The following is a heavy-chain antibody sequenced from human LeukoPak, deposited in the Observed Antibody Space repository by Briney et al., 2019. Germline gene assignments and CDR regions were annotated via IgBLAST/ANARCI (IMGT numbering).Heavy chain of an antibody. CDR1: GGTFSSYA. CDR2: IIPIFGTA. Sequence: ASVKVSCKASGGTFSSYAISWVRQAPGQGLDWMGGIIPIFGTANYAQKFQGRVTITTDESTSTAYMELSSLRSEDTAVYYCASFGYDILTGRIGSIDYWGQGTLVTVSS. V-gene: IGHV1-69*05. CDR3: ASFGYDILTGRIGSIDY. D-gene: IGHD3-9*01. J-gene: IGHJ4*02.